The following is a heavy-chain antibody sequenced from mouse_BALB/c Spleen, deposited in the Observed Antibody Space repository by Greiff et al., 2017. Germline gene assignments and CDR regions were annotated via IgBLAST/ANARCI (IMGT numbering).Heavy chain of an antibody. CDR1: GYTFTSYY. V-gene: IGHV1S56*01. CDR2: IYPGNVNT. CDR3: AREGYDGGYFDY. D-gene: IGHD2-14*01. Sequence: QVHVKQSGPELVKPGASVRISCKASGYTFTSYYIHWVKQRPGQGLEWIGWIYPGNVNTKYNEKFKGKATLTADKSSSTAYMQLSSLTSEDSAVYFCAREGYDGGYFDYWGQGTTLTVSS. J-gene: IGHJ2*01.